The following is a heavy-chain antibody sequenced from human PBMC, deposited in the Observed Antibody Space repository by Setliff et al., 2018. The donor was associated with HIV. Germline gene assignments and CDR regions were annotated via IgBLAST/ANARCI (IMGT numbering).Heavy chain of an antibody. J-gene: IGHJ4*02. V-gene: IGHV1-18*01. CDR2: IGAYNGDT. D-gene: IGHD4-17*01. CDR3: ARGQYGDELFDY. Sequence: ASVKVSCKASGYTFVDDGITWVRQAPGQGLEWMGWIGAYNGDTKYAQKFQDRVTMTIDTSASTAYMELRSLTSDDTAMYYCARGQYGDELFDYWGQGTLVTVSS. CDR1: GYTFVDDG.